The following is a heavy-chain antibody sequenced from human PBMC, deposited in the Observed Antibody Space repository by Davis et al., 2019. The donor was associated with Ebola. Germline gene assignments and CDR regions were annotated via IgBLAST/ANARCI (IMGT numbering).Heavy chain of an antibody. D-gene: IGHD6-19*01. CDR1: GGSINSDDYY. Sequence: SETLSLTCTVSGGSINSDDYYWGWIRQPPGKGLEWIANIFYSGSTYYNPSLKSRVTISVDTSKNQFSLKLSSVTAADTAVYYCACAPSSGWNLDAVNIWGQGTMVTVSS. V-gene: IGHV4-39*01. J-gene: IGHJ3*02. CDR2: IFYSGST. CDR3: ACAPSSGWNLDAVNI.